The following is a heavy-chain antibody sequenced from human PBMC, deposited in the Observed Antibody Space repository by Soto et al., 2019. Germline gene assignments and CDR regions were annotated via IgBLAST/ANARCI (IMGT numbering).Heavy chain of an antibody. V-gene: IGHV3-30*18. J-gene: IGHJ4*02. CDR1: GFTFSSYG. Sequence: GGSLRLSCAGSGFTFSSYGMHWVRQAPGKGLEWVAVISYDGSNKYYADSVKGRFTISRDNSKNTLYLQMNSLRAEDTAVYYCAKDRSDRLAYRSQGTLVTVSS. CDR2: ISYDGSNK. D-gene: IGHD2-15*01. CDR3: AKDRSDRLAY.